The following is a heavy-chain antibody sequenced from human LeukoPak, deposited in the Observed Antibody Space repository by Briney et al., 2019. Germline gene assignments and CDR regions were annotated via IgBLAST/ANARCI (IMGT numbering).Heavy chain of an antibody. CDR2: ISTSSSYI. V-gene: IGHV3-21*01. CDR1: GFTFSSYS. Sequence: SGGSLRLSCAASGFTFSSYSMNWVRQAPGKGLQWVSSISTSSSYIYYADSVKGRFTISRDNAKNSLYLQMNSLSAEDTAVYYCAREEYYDHHAFDIWGQGTMVTVSS. J-gene: IGHJ3*02. D-gene: IGHD3-22*01. CDR3: AREEYYDHHAFDI.